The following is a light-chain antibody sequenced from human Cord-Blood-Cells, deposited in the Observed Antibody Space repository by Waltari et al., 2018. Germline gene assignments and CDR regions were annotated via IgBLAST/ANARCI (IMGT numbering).Light chain of an antibody. J-gene: IGKJ4*01. CDR3: QQYNSYLLT. CDR1: QSISSW. Sequence: DIQMTQSPSTMSASVGDRVTITCRASQSISSWLAWYQQKPGKAPKLLIYKASSLESGVPSRFSGSGSGTEFTLTISSLQPDDFATYYCQQYNSYLLTFGGGTKVEIK. V-gene: IGKV1-5*03. CDR2: KAS.